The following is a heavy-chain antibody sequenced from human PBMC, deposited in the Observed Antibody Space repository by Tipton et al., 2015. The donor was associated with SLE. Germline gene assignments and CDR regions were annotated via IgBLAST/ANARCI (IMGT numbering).Heavy chain of an antibody. CDR3: SGELSPRDGFDI. CDR1: GFPFGSYA. CDR2: IWYDGSNK. J-gene: IGHJ3*02. V-gene: IGHV3-33*01. D-gene: IGHD3-16*02. Sequence: SLRLSCAASGFPFGSYAMHWVRQAPGKGLEWVAVIWYDGSNKNYADSVKGRFTISRDNSKNTLYLQMNSLRAEDTAVYYCSGELSPRDGFDIWGQGTMVTVSS.